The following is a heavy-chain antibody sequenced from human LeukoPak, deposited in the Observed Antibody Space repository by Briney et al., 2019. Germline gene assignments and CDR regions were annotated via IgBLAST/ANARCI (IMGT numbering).Heavy chain of an antibody. CDR3: ARQDSKTYSSGWYYFDY. V-gene: IGHV4-38-2*01. J-gene: IGHJ4*02. CDR1: GYSISSGYY. Sequence: PSETLSLTCAVSGYSISSGYYWGWIRPPPGKGLEWIGSIYHSGSTYYNPSLKSRVTISVDTSKNQLSLKLSSVTAADTAVYYCARQDSKTYSSGWYYFDYWGQGTLVTVSS. CDR2: IYHSGST. D-gene: IGHD6-19*01.